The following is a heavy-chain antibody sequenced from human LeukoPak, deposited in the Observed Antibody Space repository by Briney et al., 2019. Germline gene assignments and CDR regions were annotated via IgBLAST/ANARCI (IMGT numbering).Heavy chain of an antibody. CDR1: GYTFTSYY. J-gene: IGHJ1*01. CDR3: ARGPLPYSSSWYVVEYFQH. CDR2: INPSGGST. Sequence: ASVKVSCKASGYTFTSYYMHWVRHAPGQGLEWMGIINPSGGSTSYAQKFQGRVTMTRDTSTSTVYMELSSLRSEDTAVYYCARGPLPYSSSWYVVEYFQHWGQGTLVTVSS. D-gene: IGHD6-13*01. V-gene: IGHV1-46*01.